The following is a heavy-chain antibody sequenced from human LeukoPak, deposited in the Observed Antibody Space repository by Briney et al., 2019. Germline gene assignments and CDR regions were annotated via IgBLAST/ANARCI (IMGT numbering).Heavy chain of an antibody. CDR2: MNPSSGNT. CDR3: ATGPIDMIVDYLHY. Sequence: ASVKVSCKASGDTFTSYAINWVRQATGQGLEWMGGMNPSSGNTDYAQKFQGRVTMTRHTSISTAYMELSSLRSEDTAVYYCATGPIDMIVDYLHYWGQGALVTVSS. V-gene: IGHV1-8*01. CDR1: GDTFTSYA. J-gene: IGHJ4*02. D-gene: IGHD3-16*01.